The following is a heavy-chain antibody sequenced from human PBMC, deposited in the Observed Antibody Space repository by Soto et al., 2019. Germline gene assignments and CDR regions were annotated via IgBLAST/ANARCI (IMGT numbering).Heavy chain of an antibody. J-gene: IGHJ4*02. CDR1: GGTFSRHS. V-gene: IGHV1-69*01. Sequence: QVQMVQSGAEVKKPGSSARVSCKVSGGTFSRHSISWVRQAPGQGLEWRGGIIPIFDATQYAQKFQGRLTITADESTTTFLMDLSGLRPEDTAIYFCARDLTSVRGSWGQGTLVTVS. CDR2: IIPIFDAT. D-gene: IGHD3-10*01. CDR3: ARDLTSVRGS.